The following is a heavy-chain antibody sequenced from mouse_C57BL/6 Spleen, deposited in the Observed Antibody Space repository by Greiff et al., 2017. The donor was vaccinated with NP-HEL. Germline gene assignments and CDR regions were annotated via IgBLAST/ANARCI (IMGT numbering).Heavy chain of an antibody. Sequence: VQLQQPGAELVRPGSSVMLSCKASGYTFTSYWMEWVKQRPGQGLEWIGNFYPSDSETYYNQKVKDKATLTADNSSSTAYRQLISRTSEDSAVYYCARYGSSCSDYWGQGPTLTVSS. CDR3: ARYGSSCSDY. V-gene: IGHV1-61*01. J-gene: IGHJ2*01. CDR2: FYPSDSET. D-gene: IGHD1-1*01. CDR1: GYTFTSYW.